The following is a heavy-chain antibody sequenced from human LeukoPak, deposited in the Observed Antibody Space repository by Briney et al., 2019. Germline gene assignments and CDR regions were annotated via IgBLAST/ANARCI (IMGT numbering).Heavy chain of an antibody. V-gene: IGHV3-30*02. CDR2: IRFDGSDK. J-gene: IGHJ4*02. D-gene: IGHD2-2*01. CDR1: GFTFSTSD. Sequence: GGSLRLSCAASGFTFSTSDMHWVRQSPGKGLGWVAFIRFDGSDKYYGDSVKGRFTISRDNFKNTLSLQMNNLRVEDTAVYYCAKAVGDAPFHFWGQGTLVTVSS. CDR3: AKAVGDAPFHF.